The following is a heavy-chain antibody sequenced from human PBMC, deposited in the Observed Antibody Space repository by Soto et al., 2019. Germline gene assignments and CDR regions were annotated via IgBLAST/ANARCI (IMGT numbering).Heavy chain of an antibody. CDR1: GGSITSYY. CDR2: INYSGST. D-gene: IGHD3-3*01. V-gene: IGHV4-59*01. J-gene: IGHJ6*03. CDR3: ARVAYDFWSGWGGAGYYYYLDV. Sequence: QVQLQESGPGLVKPSETLSLICTVSGGSITSYYWTWIRQPPGKGLEWIGYINYSGSTNYNPSLKSRITISVDTSKNQFALQLSSVTAADTAVYFCARVAYDFWSGWGGAGYYYYLDVWGKGTTVTVSS.